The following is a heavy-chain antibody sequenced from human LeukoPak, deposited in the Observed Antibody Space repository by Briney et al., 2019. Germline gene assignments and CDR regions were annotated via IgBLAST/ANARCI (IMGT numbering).Heavy chain of an antibody. J-gene: IGHJ5*02. D-gene: IGHD1-14*01. CDR2: IIPIFGTT. V-gene: IGHV1-69*05. CDR3: ARSDFADHSFLDP. CDR1: GGSFSIYA. Sequence: SVKVSCKASGGSFSIYAISWVRQAPGQGLEWMGGIIPIFGTTSYAQNFQGRVTITTDESTSTAYMELSSLRSEDTAVYYCARSDFADHSFLDPWGQGTLVIVSS.